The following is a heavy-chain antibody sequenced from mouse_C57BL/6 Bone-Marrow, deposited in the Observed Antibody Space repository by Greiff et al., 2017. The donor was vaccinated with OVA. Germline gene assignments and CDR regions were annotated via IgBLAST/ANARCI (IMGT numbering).Heavy chain of an antibody. CDR1: GYTFTSYW. V-gene: IGHV1-5*01. D-gene: IGHD1-1*01. J-gene: IGHJ2*01. CDR2: IYPGNSDT. Sequence: EVQVVESGTVLARPGASVKMSCKTSGYTFTSYWMHWVKQRPGQGLEWIGAIYPGNSDTSYNQKFKGKAKLTAVTSASTAYMELSSLTNEDSAVYYCTTNPTVVALYWFDYWGQGTTLTVSS. CDR3: TTNPTVVALYWFDY.